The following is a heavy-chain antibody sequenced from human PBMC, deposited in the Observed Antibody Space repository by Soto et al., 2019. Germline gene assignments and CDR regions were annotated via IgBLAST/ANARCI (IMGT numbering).Heavy chain of an antibody. CDR2: VAAKNENYVT. CDR3: RKYSGSSTNPAA. CDR1: GYTFSDTA. Sequence: EVQLVESGGGLVQPGGSLKLSCAASGYTFSDTALHWVRQASGKGLEWVARVAAKNENYVTTYAASVQGRFSLSRDDSKTSSCMLMNSLKTEYTDIYYCRKYSGSSTNPAALGQGNLVTVSS. J-gene: IGHJ5*02. V-gene: IGHV3-73*02. D-gene: IGHD1-26*01.